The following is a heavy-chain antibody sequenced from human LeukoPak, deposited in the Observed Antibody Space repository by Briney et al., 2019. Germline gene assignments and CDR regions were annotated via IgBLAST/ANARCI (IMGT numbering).Heavy chain of an antibody. D-gene: IGHD5-12*01. V-gene: IGHV4-31*03. CDR2: IYYSGST. Sequence: PSETLSLTCTVSGGSISSGGYYWSWIRQHPGKGLEWIGYIYYSGSTYYNPSLKSRVTISVDTSKNQFSLKLSSVTAADTAVYYCARRRMATIAYYFDYWGQGTLVTVSS. CDR3: ARRRMATIAYYFDY. CDR1: GGSISSGGYY. J-gene: IGHJ4*02.